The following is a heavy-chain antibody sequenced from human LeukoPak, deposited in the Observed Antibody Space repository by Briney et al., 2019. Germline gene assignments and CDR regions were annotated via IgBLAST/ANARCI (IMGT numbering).Heavy chain of an antibody. D-gene: IGHD6-19*01. V-gene: IGHV4-61*02. CDR2: IYTSGST. CDR1: GGSISSSSYY. J-gene: IGHJ3*02. CDR3: ARDLASTLRIAVAGVDAFDI. Sequence: SETLSLTCTVSGGSISSSSYYWGWIRQPAGKGLEWIGRIYTSGSTNYNPSLKSRVTMSVDTSKNQFSLKLSSVTAADTAVYYCARDLASTLRIAVAGVDAFDIWGQGTMVTVSS.